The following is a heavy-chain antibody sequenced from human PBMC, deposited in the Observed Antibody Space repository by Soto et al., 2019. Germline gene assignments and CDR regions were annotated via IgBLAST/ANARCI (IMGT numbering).Heavy chain of an antibody. J-gene: IGHJ6*02. CDR3: AKDQGYCSSTSCYNEGSYYYYYGMDV. CDR1: GFTFSSYA. V-gene: IGHV3-23*01. D-gene: IGHD2-2*01. CDR2: ISGSGGST. Sequence: EVQLLESGGGLVQPGGSLRLSCAASGFTFSSYAMSWVRQAPGKGLEWVSAISGSGGSTYYADSVKGRFTISRDNSKNTLYLQMNSLRAEDTAVYYCAKDQGYCSSTSCYNEGSYYYYYGMDVWGQGTTVTVSS.